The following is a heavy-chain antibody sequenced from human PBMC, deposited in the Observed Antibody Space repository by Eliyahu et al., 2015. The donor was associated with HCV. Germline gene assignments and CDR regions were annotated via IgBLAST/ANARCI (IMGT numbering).Heavy chain of an antibody. V-gene: IGHV4-34*01. CDR1: GGSFSGYY. J-gene: IGHJ5*02. Sequence: QVQLQQWGAGLLKPSETLSLTCAVYGGSFSGYYWSWIRQPPGKGLEWIGEINHSGSTNYNPSLKSRVTISVDTSKNQFSLKLSSVTAADTAVYYCATLGAGISLSSSSISHTGDNWFDPWGQGTLVTVSS. CDR3: ATLGAGISLSSSSISHTGDNWFDP. D-gene: IGHD6-13*01. CDR2: INHSGST.